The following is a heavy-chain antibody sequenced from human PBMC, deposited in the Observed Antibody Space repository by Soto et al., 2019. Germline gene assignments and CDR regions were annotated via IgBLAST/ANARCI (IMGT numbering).Heavy chain of an antibody. CDR3: ARSRDGYSFYFYYGMDG. Sequence: GGSLRLSCAASGFTFSSFALSWVRQAPGKGLEWVSAISGSGDGTDYADSVKGRFTISRDNSKNTLYMQMNSLRAEDTAVYYCARSRDGYSFYFYYGMDGWGQGTTVTVSS. CDR1: GFTFSSFA. J-gene: IGHJ6*02. D-gene: IGHD4-4*01. V-gene: IGHV3-23*01. CDR2: ISGSGDGT.